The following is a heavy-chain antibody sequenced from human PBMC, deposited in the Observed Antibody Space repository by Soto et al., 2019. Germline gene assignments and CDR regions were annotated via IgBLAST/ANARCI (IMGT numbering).Heavy chain of an antibody. CDR3: AREGDFVVVPAATQEDDNYVMDF. Sequence: VKLSCKASGYSFTRYGISWLRQTQGHGLEWMGWISSYNGKTNYAQTLQGRVTMTTETSTSTAYMELRSLRSDDTSVYYCAREGDFVVVPAATQEDDNYVMDFLGQGTTVTV. V-gene: IGHV1-18*04. D-gene: IGHD2-2*01. CDR2: ISSYNGKT. CDR1: GYSFTRYG. J-gene: IGHJ6*02.